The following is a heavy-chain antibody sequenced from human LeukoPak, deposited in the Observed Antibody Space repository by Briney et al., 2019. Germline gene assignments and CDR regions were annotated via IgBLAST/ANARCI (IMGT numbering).Heavy chain of an antibody. J-gene: IGHJ3*02. V-gene: IGHV4-59*01. Sequence: SETLSLTCTVSGGSISSYYWSWIRRPPGKGLEWIGYIYHSGSTNYNPSLKSRVTISVDTSKNQFSLKLSSVTAADTAVYYCARGFVRYYGSGSYYPNAFDIWGQGTMVTVSS. CDR3: ARGFVRYYGSGSYYPNAFDI. D-gene: IGHD3-10*01. CDR1: GGSISSYY. CDR2: IYHSGST.